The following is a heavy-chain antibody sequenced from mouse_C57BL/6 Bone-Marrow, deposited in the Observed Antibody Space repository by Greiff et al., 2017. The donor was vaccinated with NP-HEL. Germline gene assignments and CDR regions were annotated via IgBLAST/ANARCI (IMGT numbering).Heavy chain of an antibody. Sequence: EVQLQQSGAELVRPGASVKLSCTASGFNIKDYYMHWVKQRPEQGLEWIGRIDPEDGDTEYAAKFQGKATMTADTSSNTAYLQLSSLTSEDTAVYYGTYYYEYDEGDAMDYWGQGTSVTVSS. J-gene: IGHJ4*01. CDR1: GFNIKDYY. CDR3: TYYYEYDEGDAMDY. V-gene: IGHV14-1*01. CDR2: IDPEDGDT. D-gene: IGHD2-4*01.